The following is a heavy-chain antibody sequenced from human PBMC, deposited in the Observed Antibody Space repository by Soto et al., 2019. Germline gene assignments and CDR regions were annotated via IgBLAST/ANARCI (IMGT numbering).Heavy chain of an antibody. V-gene: IGHV4-34*01. CDR3: ARGSLATPERSVDSEY. CDR1: GVSFSAYY. D-gene: IGHD1-26*01. J-gene: IGHJ4*02. Sequence: SDTHSLTCALYGVSFSAYYWSLIRQPPGKGLEWIGEINHSGGTSYNPSLKSRVTISVYTSESQFSLKLTSVTAADRAVYSSARGSLATPERSVDSEYWGRGT. CDR2: INHSGGT.